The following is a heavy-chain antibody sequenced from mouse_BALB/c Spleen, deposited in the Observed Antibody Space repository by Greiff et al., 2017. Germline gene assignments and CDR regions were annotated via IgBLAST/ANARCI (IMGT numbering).Heavy chain of an antibody. J-gene: IGHJ3*01. CDR1: GYTFTSYW. D-gene: IGHD2-5*01. CDR2: INPSTGYT. CDR3: AGRATFPSSNCWLAY. Sequence: QVQLQQSGAELVRPGASVKMSCTASGYTFTSYWMHWVKQRPGQGLEWIGYINPSTGYTEYNQKFKDKTTLTADKSSSTAYMQLRSLTSEDSAVYYCAGRATFPSSNCWLAYWGQGTLVTVTA. V-gene: IGHV1-4*01.